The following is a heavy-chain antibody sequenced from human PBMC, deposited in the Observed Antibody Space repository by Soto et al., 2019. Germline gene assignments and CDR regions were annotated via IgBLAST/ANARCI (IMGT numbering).Heavy chain of an antibody. J-gene: IGHJ5*02. CDR2: IYYSGST. D-gene: IGHD3-3*02. V-gene: IGHV4-39*01. CDR3: ARSLSTNRKHNWFDP. Sequence: SETLSLTCTVSGGSITTTNYYWGWIRQPPGKGLEWIGSIYYSGSTYYNPSLRSRVTISVDTSKNPFSLNLSSVTAADTAVYYCARSLSTNRKHNWFDPWGQGTLVTVSS. CDR1: GGSITTTNYY.